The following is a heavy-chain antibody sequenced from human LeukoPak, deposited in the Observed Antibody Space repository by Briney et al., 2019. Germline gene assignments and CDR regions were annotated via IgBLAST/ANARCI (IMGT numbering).Heavy chain of an antibody. Sequence: ASVKVSCKASGYTFTSYYMHWVRQAPGQGLEWMGIINPSGGSTSYAQKFQGRVTMTRDTSTSTVCMELSSLRSEDTAVYYCARDDSSGYTLQNWGQGTLVTVSS. CDR3: ARDDSSGYTLQN. D-gene: IGHD3-22*01. CDR1: GYTFTSYY. J-gene: IGHJ4*02. CDR2: INPSGGST. V-gene: IGHV1-46*01.